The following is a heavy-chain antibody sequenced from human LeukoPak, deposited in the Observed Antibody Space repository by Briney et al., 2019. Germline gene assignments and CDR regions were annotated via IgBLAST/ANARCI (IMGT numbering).Heavy chain of an antibody. J-gene: IGHJ4*02. V-gene: IGHV3-30*18. D-gene: IGHD4-17*01. CDR2: ISDDGRRK. Sequence: GGSLRISCAASGFSFISYGMHWVRQAPGKELEWVGVISDDGRRKDYADSVKGQFTISRDNSKDTLYLQMNSLRAEDTAVYYCAKRPSDYGDYVSYFDYWGQGTLVTVSS. CDR1: GFSFISYG. CDR3: AKRPSDYGDYVSYFDY.